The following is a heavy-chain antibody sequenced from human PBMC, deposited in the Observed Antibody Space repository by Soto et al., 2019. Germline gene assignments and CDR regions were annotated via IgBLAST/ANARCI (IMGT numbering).Heavy chain of an antibody. CDR3: AKEFQWELHAFDI. D-gene: IGHD1-26*01. CDR2: MGNDGITT. V-gene: IGHV3-30*18. Sequence: QVQLVESGGGVVQPGRSLRLSCAASGFTFSTNGMHWVRQAPGKGLEWVAVMGNDGITTFYADSVKGRFTISRDNSKNTLFLQMNSLRADDTAVYYCAKEFQWELHAFDIWGQGTMVTVSS. J-gene: IGHJ3*02. CDR1: GFTFSTNG.